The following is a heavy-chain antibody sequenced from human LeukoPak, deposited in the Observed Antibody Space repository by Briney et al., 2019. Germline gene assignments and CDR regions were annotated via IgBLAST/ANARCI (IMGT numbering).Heavy chain of an antibody. Sequence: GGSLRLPCAASGFTFCDYYMRWLPGATGKGVEGVSYISSSCSNIYYADSVKGRFTISRENAKNSLYLQMNSLRAEDTAVYYCARDLGYYDSSGYYYTAFDIWGQGTMVTVSS. CDR1: GFTFCDYY. D-gene: IGHD3-22*01. CDR2: ISSSCSNI. CDR3: ARDLGYYDSSGYYYTAFDI. V-gene: IGHV3-11*04. J-gene: IGHJ3*02.